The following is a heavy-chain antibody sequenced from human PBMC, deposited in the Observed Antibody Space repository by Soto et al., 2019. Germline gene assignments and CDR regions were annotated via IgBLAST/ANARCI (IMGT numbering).Heavy chain of an antibody. CDR3: AKENSVWRSYHIDY. V-gene: IGHV3-30*18. CDR1: GFTFSSYG. D-gene: IGHD3-16*02. J-gene: IGHJ4*02. Sequence: QVQLVESGGGVVQPGRSLRLSCAASGFTFSSYGMHWVRQAPGKGLEWVAVISYDGSNKYYADSVKGRITISRDNSKDPLYLQMNSLRTEDTAVYYCAKENSVWRSYHIDYWGQGTLVTASS. CDR2: ISYDGSNK.